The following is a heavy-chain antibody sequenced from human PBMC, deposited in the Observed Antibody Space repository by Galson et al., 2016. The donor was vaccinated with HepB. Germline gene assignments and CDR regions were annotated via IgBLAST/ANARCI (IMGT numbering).Heavy chain of an antibody. CDR1: GDSISSYY. D-gene: IGHD6-13*01. Sequence: SETLSLTCTVSGDSISSYYLNWIRQPPGKGLEWIGYIYYSGITNYNPSLKSPVIISLDTSKTQFSLKLRSVTAADTAVYFCARGSSWSGHWFDSWGQGTLVTVSS. CDR2: IYYSGIT. V-gene: IGHV4-59*12. J-gene: IGHJ5*01. CDR3: ARGSSWSGHWFDS.